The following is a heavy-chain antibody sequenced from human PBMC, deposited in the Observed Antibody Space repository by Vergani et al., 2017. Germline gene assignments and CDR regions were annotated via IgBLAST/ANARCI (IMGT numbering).Heavy chain of an antibody. CDR1: GFTFSSYS. Sequence: EVQLVESGGGLVPPGRSLRLSCAASGFTFSSYSMNWVRQTPGKGLEWVASISRSSDYISYADSVKGRFTISRDNAEISLYLQLNSLRDEDTAVYYCARGDQSYDDFRSGLPTYFMDVWGKGTTVTVSS. D-gene: IGHD3-3*01. V-gene: IGHV3-21*02. J-gene: IGHJ6*03. CDR3: ARGDQSYDDFRSGLPTYFMDV. CDR2: ISRSSDYI.